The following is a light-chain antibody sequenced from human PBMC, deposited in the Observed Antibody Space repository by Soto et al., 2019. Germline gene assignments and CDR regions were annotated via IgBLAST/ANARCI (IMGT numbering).Light chain of an antibody. J-gene: IGKJ5*01. Sequence: DIQMTQSPSTLSASVGDRVTITCRASQSISSWLAWYQQKPGKAPKLLIYDASSLESGVPLRFSGSGSGTEFTLTISSLQPDDFATYYCQQYNSYSHTFGQGTRLEIK. CDR1: QSISSW. CDR3: QQYNSYSHT. CDR2: DAS. V-gene: IGKV1-5*01.